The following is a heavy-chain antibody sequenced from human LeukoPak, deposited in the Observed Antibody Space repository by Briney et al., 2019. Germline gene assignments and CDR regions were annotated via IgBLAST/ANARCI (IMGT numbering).Heavy chain of an antibody. D-gene: IGHD3-16*01. Sequence: ASVKVSCKTSGYTFTNYYIHWVRRAPGQGLEWMGIIDPSGGSPTYAQKFQGRVTVTTDTSTSTLYMELRSLRSEDTALYFCAREFSGGYFDYWGQGTLVTVSS. CDR1: GYTFTNYY. CDR3: AREFSGGYFDY. J-gene: IGHJ4*02. CDR2: IDPSGGSP. V-gene: IGHV1-46*01.